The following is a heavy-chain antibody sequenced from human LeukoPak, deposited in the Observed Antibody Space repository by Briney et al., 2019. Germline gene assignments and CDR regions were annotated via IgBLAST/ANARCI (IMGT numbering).Heavy chain of an antibody. V-gene: IGHV4-39*01. CDR3: ARQTGLRYFDWLYPFDY. D-gene: IGHD3-9*01. CDR2: IYTSGST. CDR1: GGSISSGSYY. J-gene: IGHJ4*02. Sequence: PSETLSLTCTVSGGSISSGSYYWGWIRQPPGKGLEWIGRIYTSGSTYYNPSLKSRVTISVDTSKNQFSLKLSSVTAADTAVYYCARQTGLRYFDWLYPFDYWGQGTLVTVSS.